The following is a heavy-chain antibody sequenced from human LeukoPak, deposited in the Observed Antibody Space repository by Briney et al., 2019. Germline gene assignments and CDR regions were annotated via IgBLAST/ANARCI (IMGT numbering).Heavy chain of an antibody. Sequence: GGSLRLSCAASGFTFSSYSMNWVRQAPGKGLEWVSSISSSSSYIYYADSVKGRFTISRDNAKNSLYLQMNSLRAEDTAVYYCAREAMVRGVSAYMDVWGKGTTVTISS. CDR2: ISSSSSYI. CDR3: AREAMVRGVSAYMDV. V-gene: IGHV3-21*01. J-gene: IGHJ6*03. D-gene: IGHD3-10*01. CDR1: GFTFSSYS.